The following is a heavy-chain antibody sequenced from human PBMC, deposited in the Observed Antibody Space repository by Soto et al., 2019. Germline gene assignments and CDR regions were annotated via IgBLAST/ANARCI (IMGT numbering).Heavy chain of an antibody. CDR2: ISSSSSTI. CDR3: ARDKFRYYDFWSGYPLDAFDI. CDR1: GFTFSSYS. J-gene: IGHJ3*02. D-gene: IGHD3-3*01. V-gene: IGHV3-48*01. Sequence: GGSLRLSCAASGFTFSSYSMNWVRQAPGKGLEWVSYISSSSSTIYYADSVKGRFTISRDNAKNSLYLQMNSLRAEDTAVYYCARDKFRYYDFWSGYPLDAFDIWGQGTMVTVS.